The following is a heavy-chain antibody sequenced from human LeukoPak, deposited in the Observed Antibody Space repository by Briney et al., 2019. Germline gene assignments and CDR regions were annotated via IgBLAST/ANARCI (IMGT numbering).Heavy chain of an antibody. J-gene: IGHJ4*02. CDR1: GGSTSSSSYY. V-gene: IGHV4-39*01. D-gene: IGHD5-18*01. CDR2: IYYSGST. CDR3: ASVDTALVRVDY. Sequence: SETLSLTCTVSGGSTSSSSYYWGWIRQPPGKGLEWIASIYYSGSTYYNPSLKSRVTISVDTSKNQFSLKVSSVTAADTAVYYCASVDTALVRVDYWGQGTLVTVSS.